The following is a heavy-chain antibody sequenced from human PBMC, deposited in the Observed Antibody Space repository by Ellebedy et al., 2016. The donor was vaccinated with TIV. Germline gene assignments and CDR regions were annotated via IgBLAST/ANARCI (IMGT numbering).Heavy chain of an antibody. CDR1: GFTFSNYW. CDR3: ARAGGVGTVDC. J-gene: IGHJ4*02. CDR2: IKQDGSEK. V-gene: IGHV3-7*01. Sequence: GESPKISCAASGFTFSNYWMSWVRQAPGKGLEWVANIKQDGSEKYYVDSVKGRFSISRDNAKNSLYVQMNSLRDEDTAVYYCARAGGVGTVDCWGQGTLVTVSS. D-gene: IGHD3-16*01.